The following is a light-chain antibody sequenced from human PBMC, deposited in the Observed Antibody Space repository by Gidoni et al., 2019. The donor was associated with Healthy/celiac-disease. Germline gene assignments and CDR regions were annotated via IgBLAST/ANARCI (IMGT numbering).Light chain of an antibody. CDR3: SSYAGSYTLV. J-gene: IGLJ2*01. Sequence: QSALTQPRSVSGSPGQSVTISCTGTSSAVGGYNYVAWYQQHPGKAPKLMIYDVSKRPSGVPDRFSGSKSGNTASLTISGLQAEDEADYYCSSYAGSYTLVFGGGTKLTVL. CDR1: SSAVGGYNY. CDR2: DVS. V-gene: IGLV2-11*01.